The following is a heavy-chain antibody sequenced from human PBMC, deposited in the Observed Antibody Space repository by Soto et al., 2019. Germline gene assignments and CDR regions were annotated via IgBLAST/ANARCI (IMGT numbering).Heavy chain of an antibody. D-gene: IGHD4-4*01. CDR3: ATIGAVTFHY. Sequence: EVQLVESGGGLVQPGGSLRLSCTTSGLAFSTYWMAWVRQAPGKGLEWVGNTKPDETETYYADSVEGRFTISRDNAKSSLYLQMNSLRVEDPAVYYCATIGAVTFHYWGQGTPVTVSS. V-gene: IGHV3-7*02. CDR1: GLAFSTYW. CDR2: TKPDETET. J-gene: IGHJ4*02.